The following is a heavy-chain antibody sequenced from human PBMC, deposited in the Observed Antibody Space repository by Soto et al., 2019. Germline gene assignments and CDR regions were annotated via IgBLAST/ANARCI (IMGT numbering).Heavy chain of an antibody. CDR2: IKHGTSDI. CDR3: ARQLSHICDS. CDR1: GYSFTSYW. V-gene: IGHV5-51*01. J-gene: IGHJ4*02. D-gene: IGHD3-3*02. Sequence: PGESLKISCEASGYSFTSYWIGWVRQMPGKGLEWMGIIKHGTSDIRYSPSCRGHVTISADEAVSTAYLQWSSLKASDTAMYYCARQLSHICDSWGQGTLVTVSS.